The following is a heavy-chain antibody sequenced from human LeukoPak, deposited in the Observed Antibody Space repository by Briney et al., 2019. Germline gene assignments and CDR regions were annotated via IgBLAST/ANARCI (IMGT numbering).Heavy chain of an antibody. Sequence: SQTLSLTCAISGDSVSSKSVWNWIRQSPSRGLEWLGRIYYRSKWSNNYAVSVKSRITINPDTSKNQFSLQLSSVTAEDTAVYYCARGDQNFDYWGQGALVTVSS. J-gene: IGHJ4*02. V-gene: IGHV6-1*01. D-gene: IGHD5-24*01. CDR1: GDSVSSKSV. CDR3: ARGDQNFDY. CDR2: IYYRSKWSN.